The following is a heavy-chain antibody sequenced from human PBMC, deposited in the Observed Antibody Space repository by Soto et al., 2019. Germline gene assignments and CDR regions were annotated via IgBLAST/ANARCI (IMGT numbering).Heavy chain of an antibody. V-gene: IGHV1-18*01. D-gene: IGHD3-10*01. CDR2: ISAHNGNS. Sequence: QVQLVQSGDEMRKPGASVKVSCQASGYTFSNYGITWVRQAPGQGLEWMGWISAHNGNSKYAQSLQGRLTLTTDTSKSTGSMELRSLRSDDTAVYYCARDWYLYGSGSPNHMDVWGKGTTVSFSS. CDR3: ARDWYLYGSGSPNHMDV. CDR1: GYTFSNYG. J-gene: IGHJ6*03.